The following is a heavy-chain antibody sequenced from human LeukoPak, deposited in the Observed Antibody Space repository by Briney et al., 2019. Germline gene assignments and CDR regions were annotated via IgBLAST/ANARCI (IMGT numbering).Heavy chain of an antibody. CDR2: VYYSGST. V-gene: IGHV4-59*01. CDR1: GGSISSYS. Sequence: SETLSLTCTVSGGSISSYSWSWIRRPPGRGLEWIGYVYYSGSTNYNPSLKSRVTILVYTSKNQFSLKLSSVTAADTAVYYCARTLREEGTTTFDYWGQGTLVTVSS. D-gene: IGHD4-17*01. J-gene: IGHJ4*02. CDR3: ARTLREEGTTTFDY.